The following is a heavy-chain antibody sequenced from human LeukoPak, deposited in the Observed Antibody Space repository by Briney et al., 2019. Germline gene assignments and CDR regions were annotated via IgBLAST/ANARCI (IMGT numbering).Heavy chain of an antibody. V-gene: IGHV5-51*01. Sequence: GESLKISRKGSGYSFTSYWIGWVRQMPGKGLEWMGIIYPDDSDTRYSPSFQGQVTISADKSTSTAYLQWSSLKASDTAMYYCVYSPHAFDIWGQGTMVTVSS. CDR1: GYSFTSYW. CDR2: IYPDDSDT. D-gene: IGHD2-21*01. J-gene: IGHJ3*02. CDR3: VYSPHAFDI.